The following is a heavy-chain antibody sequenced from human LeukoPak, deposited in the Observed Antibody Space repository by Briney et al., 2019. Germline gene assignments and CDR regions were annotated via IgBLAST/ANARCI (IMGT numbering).Heavy chain of an antibody. CDR1: GGSISSYY. D-gene: IGHD4-17*01. CDR3: ARGDYGDYLDY. J-gene: IGHJ4*02. V-gene: IGHV4-59*08. CDR2: IYYSGST. Sequence: SETLSLTCTVSGGSISSYYWSWIRQPPGKGLEWIGNIYYSGSTTYNPSLKSRVTISVDTSKNQFSLKLSSVTAADTAVYYCARGDYGDYLDYWGQGTLVTVSS.